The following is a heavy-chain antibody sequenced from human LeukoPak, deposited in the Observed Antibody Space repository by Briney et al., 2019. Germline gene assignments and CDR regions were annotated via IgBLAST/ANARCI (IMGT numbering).Heavy chain of an antibody. CDR2: ISSSSSYI. CDR3: ARELLWFGGFDY. V-gene: IGHV3-21*01. J-gene: IGHJ4*02. CDR1: GFTFSSYA. Sequence: GGSLRLSCAASGFTFSSYAMHWVRQAPGKGLEWVSSISSSSSYIYYADSVKGRFTISRDNAKNSLYLQMNSLRAEDTAVYYCARELLWFGGFDYWGQGTLVTVSS. D-gene: IGHD3-10*01.